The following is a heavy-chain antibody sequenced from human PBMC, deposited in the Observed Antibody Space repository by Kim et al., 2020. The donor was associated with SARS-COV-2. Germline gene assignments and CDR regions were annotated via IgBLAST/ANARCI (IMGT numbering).Heavy chain of an antibody. D-gene: IGHD4-17*01. CDR2: IIPIFGTA. Sequence: SVKVSCKASGGTFSSYAISWVRQAPGQGLEWMGGIIPIFGTANYAQKFQGRVTITADESTSTAYMELSSLRSEDTAVDYCATTPPWATVTYNWFDPWGQ. V-gene: IGHV1-69*13. J-gene: IGHJ5*02. CDR1: GGTFSSYA. CDR3: ATTPPWATVTYNWFDP.